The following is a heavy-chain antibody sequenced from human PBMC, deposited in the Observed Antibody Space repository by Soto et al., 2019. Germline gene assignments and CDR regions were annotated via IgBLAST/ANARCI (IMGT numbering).Heavy chain of an antibody. CDR1: GGSISSSSYY. D-gene: IGHD2-15*01. V-gene: IGHV4-39*01. CDR3: ARHTPAISISDH. Sequence: QLQLQESGPGLVKPSETLSLTCTVSGGSISSSSYYWGWIRQPPGKGREWIGSIYYSGSTYYNPSLKSRVTTSVDTSTNQFSLKLISVTAADTAVYYCARHTPAISISDHWGQGTLVTVSS. CDR2: IYYSGST. J-gene: IGHJ4*02.